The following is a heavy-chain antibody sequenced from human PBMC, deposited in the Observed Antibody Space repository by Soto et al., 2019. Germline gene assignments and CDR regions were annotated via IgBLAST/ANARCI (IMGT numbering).Heavy chain of an antibody. Sequence: SETLSLTCAVYGGSFSGYYWSWIRQPPGKGLEWIGEINHSGSTNYNPSLKSRVTISVDTSKNQFSLKLSSVTAADTAVYYCARERYELLWFGELLRGAFDIWGQGTMVTVSS. CDR2: INHSGST. D-gene: IGHD3-10*01. CDR3: ARERYELLWFGELLRGAFDI. CDR1: GGSFSGYY. J-gene: IGHJ3*02. V-gene: IGHV4-34*01.